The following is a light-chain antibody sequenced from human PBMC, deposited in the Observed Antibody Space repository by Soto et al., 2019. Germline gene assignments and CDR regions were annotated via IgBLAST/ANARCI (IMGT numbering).Light chain of an antibody. CDR1: SSDVGGYNY. Sequence: QSVLTQPASVSGSPGQSITISCTGTSSDVGGYNYVSWYQQHPGKAPKLMIYDVSHRPSGVSNRFSGSKSGNTASLTISGLQAEDEADYYCSSYTSSSTVVFGGGNKVTVL. CDR2: DVS. J-gene: IGLJ2*01. CDR3: SSYTSSSTVV. V-gene: IGLV2-14*01.